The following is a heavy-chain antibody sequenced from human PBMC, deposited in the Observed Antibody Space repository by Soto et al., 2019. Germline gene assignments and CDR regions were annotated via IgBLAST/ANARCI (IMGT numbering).Heavy chain of an antibody. D-gene: IGHD3-16*02. J-gene: IGHJ2*01. Sequence: QVQLVQSGAEVKKPGSSVKVSCKASGGTFSSYTISWVRQAPGQGLEWMGRIIPILGIANYAQKFQGRVTITADKSTSTAYMELSSLRSEDTAVYYCAREDLSHWYFELWGRGTLVTVSS. V-gene: IGHV1-69*08. CDR3: AREDLSHWYFEL. CDR2: IIPILGIA. CDR1: GGTFSSYT.